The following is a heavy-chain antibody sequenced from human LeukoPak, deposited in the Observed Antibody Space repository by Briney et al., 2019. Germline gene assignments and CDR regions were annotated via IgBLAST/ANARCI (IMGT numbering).Heavy chain of an antibody. D-gene: IGHD6-6*01. J-gene: IGHJ4*02. V-gene: IGHV5-51*03. CDR1: GYSFTSYW. CDR2: IYPGDSET. Sequence: GESREISCKGSGYSFTSYWIGWVRQMPGKGPEWMGIIYPGDSETRYSPSFEGRVTISVDKSIDTAYLHWSSLKASDTAMYYCATTSRYFDHWGRGTLVTVSS. CDR3: ATTSRYFDH.